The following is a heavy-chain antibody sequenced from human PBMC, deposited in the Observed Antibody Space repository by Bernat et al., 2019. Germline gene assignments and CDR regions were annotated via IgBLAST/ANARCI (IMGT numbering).Heavy chain of an antibody. CDR1: GFTFSSYW. CDR3: AREFVTIFGVNYYQYGMDV. CDR2: INSDGSGT. J-gene: IGHJ6*02. Sequence: EVQLVESGGGLVQPGGSLRLSCAASGFTFSSYWMHWVRQAPGKGLVWVSRINSDGSGTRYADSVKGRFTISRDTAKNTLYLQMNSLRAEDTAVYYCAREFVTIFGVNYYQYGMDVWGQGTTVTVSS. V-gene: IGHV3-74*01. D-gene: IGHD3-3*01.